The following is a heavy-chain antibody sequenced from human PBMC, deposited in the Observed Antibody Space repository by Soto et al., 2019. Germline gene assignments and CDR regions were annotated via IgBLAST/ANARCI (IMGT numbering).Heavy chain of an antibody. CDR2: ISAYNGNT. Sequence: ASVKVSCKASGYTFTSYGISWVRQAPGQGREWMGWISAYNGNTNYAQKLQGRVTMTTDTSTSTAYMELRSLRSDDTAVYYCARDPNMVRRVIIIGRYMDVWGKGTTVNVSS. CDR3: ARDPNMVRRVIIIGRYMDV. J-gene: IGHJ6*03. D-gene: IGHD3-10*01. V-gene: IGHV1-18*01. CDR1: GYTFTSYG.